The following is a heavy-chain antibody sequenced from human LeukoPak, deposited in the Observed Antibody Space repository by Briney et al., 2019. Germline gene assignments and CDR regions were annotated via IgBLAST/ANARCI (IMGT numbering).Heavy chain of an antibody. J-gene: IGHJ4*02. CDR3: ARVRLLQPGYSSFFDY. D-gene: IGHD6-19*01. CDR1: GYTFTSYG. V-gene: IGHV1-18*01. CDR2: ISAYNGNT. Sequence: GASVKVSCKASGYTFTSYGISWVRQAPGQGLEWMGWISAYNGNTNYAQKLQGRVTMTTDTSTSTAYMELRGLRSDDTAVYYCARVRLLQPGYSSFFDYWGQGTLVTVSS.